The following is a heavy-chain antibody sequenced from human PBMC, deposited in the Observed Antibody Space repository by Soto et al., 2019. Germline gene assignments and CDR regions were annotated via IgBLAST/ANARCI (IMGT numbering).Heavy chain of an antibody. D-gene: IGHD4-4*01. CDR1: GGSISSGDYY. Sequence: SETLSLTCTVSGGSISSGDYYWSWIRQPPGKGLEWIGYIYYSGSTYYNPSLKSRVTISVDTSKNQFSLELSSVTAADTAVYYCARGVTTGPDWFDPWGQGTLVTVSS. J-gene: IGHJ5*02. CDR2: IYYSGST. CDR3: ARGVTTGPDWFDP. V-gene: IGHV4-30-4*01.